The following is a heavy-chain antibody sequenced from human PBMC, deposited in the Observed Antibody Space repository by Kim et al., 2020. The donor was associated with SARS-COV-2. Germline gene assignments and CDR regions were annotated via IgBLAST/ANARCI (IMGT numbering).Heavy chain of an antibody. D-gene: IGHD6-13*01. Sequence: GGSLRLSCAASGFTFSSYTMNWVRQAPGKGLEWVSSISSDGSNKYYADSVKGRFTISRDNAKNSLYLQMNSLRAEDTALYYCARWRAGSLVYYYFGREV. CDR3: ARWRAGSLVYYYFGREV. CDR2: ISSDGSNK. J-gene: IGHJ6*01. V-gene: IGHV3-21*01. CDR1: GFTFSSYT.